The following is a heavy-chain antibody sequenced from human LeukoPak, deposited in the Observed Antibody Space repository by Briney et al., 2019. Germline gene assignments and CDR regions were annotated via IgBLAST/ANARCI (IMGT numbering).Heavy chain of an antibody. CDR1: GFIVTNNY. CDR2: INSDGSST. J-gene: IGHJ4*02. CDR3: ARDRSYGSYFDY. Sequence: PGGSLRLSCTASGFIVTNNYINWVRQAPGKGLEWVSRINSDGSSTSYADSVKGRFTISRDNAKNTLYLQMNSLRAEDTAVYYCARDRSYGSYFDYWGQGTLVTVSS. V-gene: IGHV3-74*01. D-gene: IGHD5-18*01.